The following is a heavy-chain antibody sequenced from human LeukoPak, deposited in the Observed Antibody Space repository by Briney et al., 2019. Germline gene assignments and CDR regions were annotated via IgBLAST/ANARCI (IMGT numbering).Heavy chain of an antibody. J-gene: IGHJ4*02. Sequence: GASVKVSCKASGYTFTSYDINWVRPATGQGLEWMGWMNPNSGNTGYAQKFQGRVTMTRNTSISTAYMELSSLRSEDTAVYYCARVDDYYGSGSYGFDYWGQGTLVTVSS. D-gene: IGHD3-10*01. V-gene: IGHV1-8*01. CDR3: ARVDDYYGSGSYGFDY. CDR1: GYTFTSYD. CDR2: MNPNSGNT.